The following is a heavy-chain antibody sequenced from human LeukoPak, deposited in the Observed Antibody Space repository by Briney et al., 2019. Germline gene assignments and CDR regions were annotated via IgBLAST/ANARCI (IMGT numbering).Heavy chain of an antibody. CDR1: GFTVSDNY. Sequence: GGSLRLSCAASGFTVSDNYLTWVRQAPGKGLEWVSFIYSGGTTYYADSVKGRFIISRDTSKNTLFLQMNSLRAEDTAVYYCARSVTTAWYFDLWGRGTLVTVSA. CDR3: ARSVTTAWYFDL. V-gene: IGHV3-53*01. CDR2: IYSGGTT. J-gene: IGHJ2*01. D-gene: IGHD4-17*01.